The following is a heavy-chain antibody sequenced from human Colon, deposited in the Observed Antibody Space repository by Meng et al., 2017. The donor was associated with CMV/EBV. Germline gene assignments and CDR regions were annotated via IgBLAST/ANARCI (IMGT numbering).Heavy chain of an antibody. CDR1: GFNFNGSW. J-gene: IGHJ4*02. D-gene: IGHD6-13*01. Sequence: GGSLRLSCVASGFNFNGSWMNWVRQAPGKGLEWVAKIKHDGVEKYYVDSVRGRFTISRDNARNSLYLQMNSLGADDTAVYYCARDGGWYEYYFDYWGQGNLVTVSS. CDR2: IKHDGVEK. CDR3: ARDGGWYEYYFDY. V-gene: IGHV3-7*01.